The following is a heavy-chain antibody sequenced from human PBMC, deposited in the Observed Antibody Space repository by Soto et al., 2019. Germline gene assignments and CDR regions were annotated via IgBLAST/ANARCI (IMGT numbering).Heavy chain of an antibody. CDR2: IIPNLGIT. CDR3: ARDKGYCSGASCPDFDY. J-gene: IGHJ4*02. CDR1: GGTLSSYT. V-gene: IGHV1-69*08. D-gene: IGHD2-15*01. Sequence: QVQLVQSGAEVKKPESSVKVSCKASGGTLSSYTFSWVRQAPGQGLEWMGRIIPNLGITNYAQKFQGRITIIVDKSTSTAYMELSSLRSEDTAVYYCARDKGYCSGASCPDFDYWGQGTLVTVSS.